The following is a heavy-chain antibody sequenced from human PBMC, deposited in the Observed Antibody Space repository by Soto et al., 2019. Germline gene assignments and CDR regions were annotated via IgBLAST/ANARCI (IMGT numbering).Heavy chain of an antibody. J-gene: IGHJ6*02. CDR1: GFTFSSYW. Sequence: GGSLRLSCAASGFTFSSYWMSWVRQAPGKGLEWVANIKQDGSEKYYVDSVKGRFTISRDNAKNSLYLQMNSLRAEDTAVYYCARLGARLGGRYYYGMDVWGQGTTVTVSS. V-gene: IGHV3-7*01. CDR3: ARLGARLGGRYYYGMDV. D-gene: IGHD6-25*01. CDR2: IKQDGSEK.